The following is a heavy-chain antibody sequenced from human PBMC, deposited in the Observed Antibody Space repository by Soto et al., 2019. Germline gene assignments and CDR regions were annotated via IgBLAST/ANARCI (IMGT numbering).Heavy chain of an antibody. J-gene: IGHJ4*02. V-gene: IGHV3-23*01. CDR1: GFTFSNYG. CDR3: ARTLSAYDY. Sequence: EVRVLESGGGLEQPGGSLRLSCAASGFTFSNYGMSWVRQAPGRGLEWVSAITNSGGSTYYADSVKGRFTISRDNSKNMLYLQLNSLRVEDTALYYCARTLSAYDYWGQGTLVTVSS. CDR2: ITNSGGST. D-gene: IGHD5-12*01.